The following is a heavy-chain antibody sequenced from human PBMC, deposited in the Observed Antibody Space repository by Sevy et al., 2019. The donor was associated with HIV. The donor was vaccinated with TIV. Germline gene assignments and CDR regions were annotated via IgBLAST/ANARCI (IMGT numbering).Heavy chain of an antibody. V-gene: IGHV3-30*18. CDR3: AKAPGELFY. D-gene: IGHD1-26*01. Sequence: GGSLRLSCAASGFTFSSYGTHWVRQAPGKGLEWVAVISYDGSNKYYADSVKGRFTISRDNSKNTLYLQMNSLRAEDTAVYYCAKAPGELFYWGQGTLVTVSS. CDR1: GFTFSSYG. J-gene: IGHJ4*02. CDR2: ISYDGSNK.